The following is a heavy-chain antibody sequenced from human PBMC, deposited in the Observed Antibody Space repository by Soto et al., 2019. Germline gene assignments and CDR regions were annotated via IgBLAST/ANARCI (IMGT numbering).Heavy chain of an antibody. CDR2: INHSGST. CDR1: GGSFSGYY. D-gene: IGHD3-10*01. CDR3: ARQYYYGSGRGIGFDH. V-gene: IGHV4-34*01. Sequence: QVQLQQWGAGLLKPSETLSLTCAVYGGSFSGYYWSWIRQPPGKGLEWIGEINHSGSTNYNPSLKSRVTISVDKAKNQFPVKLSSVTAAETAVYYCARQYYYGSGRGIGFDHWGQGTLVTVSS. J-gene: IGHJ4*02.